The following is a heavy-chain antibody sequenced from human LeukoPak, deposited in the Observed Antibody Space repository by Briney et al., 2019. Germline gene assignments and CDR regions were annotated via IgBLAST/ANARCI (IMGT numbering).Heavy chain of an antibody. CDR1: GFTFSSYA. CDR3: AKTRTYYDILTGYYPDY. Sequence: PGGSLRLSCAASGFTFSSYAMSWVRQAPGKGLEWVSAISGSGGSTYYADSVKGRFTISRDNSKNTLYLQMNSLRAEDTAVYHCAKTRTYYDILTGYYPDYWGQGTLVTVSS. J-gene: IGHJ4*02. CDR2: ISGSGGST. V-gene: IGHV3-23*01. D-gene: IGHD3-9*01.